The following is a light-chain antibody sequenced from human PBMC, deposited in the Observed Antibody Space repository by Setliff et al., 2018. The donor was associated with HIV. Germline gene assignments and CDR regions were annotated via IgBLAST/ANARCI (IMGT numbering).Light chain of an antibody. CDR1: SSNIGNNY. J-gene: IGLJ2*01. CDR2: DND. CDR3: GTWGSSLSAGV. V-gene: IGLV1-51*01. Sequence: QSVLTQPPSMSAAPGQKVTISCSGSSSNIGNNYVSWYQQLPGTAPKLLIYDNDKRPSGIPDRFSGSKSGTSATLGITGLQTGDEADYYCGTWGSSLSAGVFGGGTKGTV.